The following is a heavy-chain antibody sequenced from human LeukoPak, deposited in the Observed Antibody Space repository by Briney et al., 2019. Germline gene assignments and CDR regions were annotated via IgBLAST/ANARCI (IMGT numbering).Heavy chain of an antibody. Sequence: GGSLRLSCAASGFTFSSYAMHWVRQAPGKGLEWVAVISYDGSNKYYADSVKGRFTISRDNSKNTLYLQMNSLRAEDTAVYYCARESKDIVVVPAALAAAGSLDYWGQGTLVTVSS. D-gene: IGHD2-2*01. CDR3: ARESKDIVVVPAALAAAGSLDY. CDR2: ISYDGSNK. CDR1: GFTFSSYA. V-gene: IGHV3-30-3*01. J-gene: IGHJ4*02.